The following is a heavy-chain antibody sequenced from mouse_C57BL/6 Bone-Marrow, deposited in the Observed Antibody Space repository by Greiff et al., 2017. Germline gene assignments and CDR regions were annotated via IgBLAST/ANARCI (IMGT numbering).Heavy chain of an antibody. Sequence: QVQLKQPGAELVKPGASVKLSCKASGYTFTSYWMHWVKQRPGQGLEWIGMIHPNSGSTNYNEKFKSKATLAVDKSSSTVYMQLSSLTSEDSAVCYCARHGGAWFAYWGQGTLVTVSA. D-gene: IGHD1-1*02. V-gene: IGHV1-64*01. CDR1: GYTFTSYW. CDR3: ARHGGAWFAY. J-gene: IGHJ3*01. CDR2: IHPNSGST.